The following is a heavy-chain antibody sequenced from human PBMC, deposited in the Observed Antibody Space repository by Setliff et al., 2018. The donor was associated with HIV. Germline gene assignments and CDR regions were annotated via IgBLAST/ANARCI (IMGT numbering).Heavy chain of an antibody. V-gene: IGHV3-20*04. Sequence: GGSLRLSCEASGFTFSSSAMSWVRQAPGKGLEWVSGLNWRGDDTGYADSVEGRFTISRDNAQNSVYLQMNNLRAEDTAFYYCAKAGGSGGFAMNLWGQGTLVTVSS. CDR3: AKAGGSGGFAMNL. CDR2: LNWRGDDT. CDR1: GFTFSSSA. D-gene: IGHD6-19*01. J-gene: IGHJ5*02.